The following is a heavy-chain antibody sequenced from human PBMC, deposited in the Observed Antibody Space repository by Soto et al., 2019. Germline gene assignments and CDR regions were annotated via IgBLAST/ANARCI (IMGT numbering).Heavy chain of an antibody. CDR1: GFTFDDYA. D-gene: IGHD6-19*01. Sequence: QLGGSLRLSCAASGFTFDDYAMHWVRQAPGKGLEWVSLISGDGGSTYYADSVKGRITISRDNSKNSLYLQMNSLRAEDAALYYCAKGSGRSGWYYFDYWGQGTLVTVSS. CDR2: ISGDGGST. CDR3: AKGSGRSGWYYFDY. V-gene: IGHV3-43*02. J-gene: IGHJ4*02.